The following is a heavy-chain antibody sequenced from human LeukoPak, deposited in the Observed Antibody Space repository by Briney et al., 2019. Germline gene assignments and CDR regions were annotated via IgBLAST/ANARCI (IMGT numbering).Heavy chain of an antibody. D-gene: IGHD6-13*01. V-gene: IGHV3-23*01. Sequence: GGSLRLSCAASGFTFSSYAMSWVRQAPGKGLEWVSAISGSGGSTYYVDSVKGRFTISRDNSKNTLYLQMNSLRAEDTAVYYCAKDERYSSSLGEFDCWGQGTLVTVSS. CDR3: AKDERYSSSLGEFDC. J-gene: IGHJ4*02. CDR1: GFTFSSYA. CDR2: ISGSGGST.